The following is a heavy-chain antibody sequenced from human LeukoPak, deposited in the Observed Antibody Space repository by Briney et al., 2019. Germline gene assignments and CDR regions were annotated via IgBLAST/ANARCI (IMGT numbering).Heavy chain of an antibody. V-gene: IGHV1-2*02. J-gene: IGHJ4*02. CDR1: GYTFTGYY. Sequence: ASVKVSCKASGYTFTGYYMHWVRQAPGQGLEWMGWMNPKSGGTSYAQNLQGRVTMTRDTSISTAYMELNRLRSDDTAVYYCARGFDSGSYSTNDYWGQGTLVTVSS. D-gene: IGHD1-26*01. CDR3: ARGFDSGSYSTNDY. CDR2: MNPKSGGT.